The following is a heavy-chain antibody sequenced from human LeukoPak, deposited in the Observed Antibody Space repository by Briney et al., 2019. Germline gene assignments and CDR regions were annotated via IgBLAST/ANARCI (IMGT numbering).Heavy chain of an antibody. Sequence: ASVKVSCKASGYTFTSYDINWVRQATGQGLEWMGWMNPNSGNTGYAQKFQGRVTMTRNTSISTAYMELSSLRSEDTAVYYCARITSGSSSSRYYYYGMDVWGQGTTVTVSS. CDR1: GYTFTSYD. CDR2: MNPNSGNT. CDR3: ARITSGSSSSRYYYYGMDV. V-gene: IGHV1-8*02. J-gene: IGHJ6*02. D-gene: IGHD6-6*01.